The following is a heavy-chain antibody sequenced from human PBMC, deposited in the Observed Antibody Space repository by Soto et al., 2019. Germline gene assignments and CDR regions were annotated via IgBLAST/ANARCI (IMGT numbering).Heavy chain of an antibody. V-gene: IGHV3-21*06. CDR1: GFIFSSSD. Sequence: EGQLVEYGRGLVEPGGSLRLSCAASGFIFSSSDMTWVRQAPGRGLEYVSSINYNGIYSFYAEPSKGRFTISRNNAKNSLYLQLYGLTAEDTAVYFCARKSNYDTRGYDYFDYWGQGALVIDSS. CDR2: INYNGIYS. D-gene: IGHD3-22*01. J-gene: IGHJ4*02. CDR3: ARKSNYDTRGYDYFDY.